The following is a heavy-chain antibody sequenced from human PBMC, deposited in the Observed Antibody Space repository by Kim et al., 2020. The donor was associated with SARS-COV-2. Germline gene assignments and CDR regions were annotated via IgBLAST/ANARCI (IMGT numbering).Heavy chain of an antibody. D-gene: IGHD6-19*01. CDR1: GDSVSSNSAA. J-gene: IGHJ6*02. CDR2: TYYRSKWYN. CDR3: AREVAVAGDYYYYGMDV. V-gene: IGHV6-1*01. Sequence: SQTLSLTCAISGDSVSSNSAAWNWIRQSPSRGLEWLGRTYYRSKWYNDYAVSVKSRITINPDTSKNQFSLQLNSVTPEDTAVYYCAREVAVAGDYYYYGMDVWGQGTTFTVS.